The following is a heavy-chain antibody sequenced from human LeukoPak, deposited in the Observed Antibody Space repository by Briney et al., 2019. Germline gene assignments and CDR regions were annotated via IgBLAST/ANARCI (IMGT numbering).Heavy chain of an antibody. J-gene: IGHJ1*01. Sequence: PGGSLRLSCAASGFTFSSYGMHWVRQAPGKGLEWVAVISYDGSNKYYADSVKGRFTISRDNSRNTLYLQMNSLRAEDTAVYYCAKDGGDYGDFFQHWGQGTLVTVSS. CDR1: GFTFSSYG. D-gene: IGHD4-17*01. V-gene: IGHV3-30*18. CDR3: AKDGGDYGDFFQH. CDR2: ISYDGSNK.